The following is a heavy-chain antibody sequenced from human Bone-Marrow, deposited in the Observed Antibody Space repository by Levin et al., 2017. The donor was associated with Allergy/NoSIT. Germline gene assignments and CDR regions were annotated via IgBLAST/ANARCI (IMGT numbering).Heavy chain of an antibody. CDR3: ARRDLYVNDAFDI. CDR1: GGSISSSSYY. J-gene: IGHJ3*02. CDR2: IYFSGST. V-gene: IGHV4-39*01. D-gene: IGHD3-16*01. Sequence: SQTLSLTCTVSGGSISSSSYYWGYIRQPPGKGLEWIGSIYFSGSTFSNPSLKSLVTISVDSSKNQFSLKLSSVTAADPAVYYCARRDLYVNDAFDIWGQGTMVSVSS.